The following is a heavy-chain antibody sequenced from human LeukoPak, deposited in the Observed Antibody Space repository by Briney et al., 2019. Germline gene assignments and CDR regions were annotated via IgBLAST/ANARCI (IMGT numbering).Heavy chain of an antibody. V-gene: IGHV3-7*01. D-gene: IGHD6-19*01. CDR3: ARDSAVATYYGVDV. Sequence: GGSLRISCGASGFTFRDYWKSWVRQAPGKGLEWVANIQSDGNEKNYIDSVQGRFTISRDNAKTSLYLQMNSLRAEDTAVYYCARDSAVATYYGVDVWGQGTTVTVSS. J-gene: IGHJ6*02. CDR1: GFTFRDYW. CDR2: IQSDGNEK.